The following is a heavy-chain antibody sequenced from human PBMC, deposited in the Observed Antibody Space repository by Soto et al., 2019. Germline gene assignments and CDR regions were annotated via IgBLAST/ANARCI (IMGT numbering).Heavy chain of an antibody. J-gene: IGHJ6*02. CDR1: GFTFSSYG. CDR3: ASELRFLEWSSPTYGMDV. D-gene: IGHD3-3*01. Sequence: GGSLRLSCAASGFTFSSYGMHWVRQAPGKGLEWVAVIWYDGSNKYYADSVKGRFTISRDNSKNTLYLQMNSLRVEDTAVYYCASELRFLEWSSPTYGMDVWGRGTTVTVSS. CDR2: IWYDGSNK. V-gene: IGHV3-33*01.